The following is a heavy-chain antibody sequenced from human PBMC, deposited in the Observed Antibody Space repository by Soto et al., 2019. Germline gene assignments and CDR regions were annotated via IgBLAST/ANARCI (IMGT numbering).Heavy chain of an antibody. D-gene: IGHD3-9*01. V-gene: IGHV4-31*03. CDR2: IYYIGDT. J-gene: IGHJ4*02. Sequence: QVQLQESGPGLVKPSQTLSLTCTVSGGSISTAYYYWSWIRQHPGKGLEWIGYIYYIGDTNYNPSLKSRVSMSVDTSKNQFSLRLNSVTAADTAVYDCASLTKDLYSWCAGTLVTVSS. CDR1: GGSISTAYYY. CDR3: ASLTKDLYS.